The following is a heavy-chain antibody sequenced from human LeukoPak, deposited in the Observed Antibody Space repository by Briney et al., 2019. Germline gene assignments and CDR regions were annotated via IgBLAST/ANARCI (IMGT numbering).Heavy chain of an antibody. J-gene: IGHJ6*03. CDR1: GGSISSYY. CDR2: IYTSGST. V-gene: IGHV4-4*07. CDR3: ARDWGNYYYYYMDV. Sequence: SETLSLTCTVSGGSISSYYWSCIRQPAGKGLEWIGRIYTSGSTNYNPSLKSRVTMSVDTSKNQFSLKLSSVTAADTAVYYCARDWGNYYYYYMDVWGKGTTVTVSS. D-gene: IGHD3-16*01.